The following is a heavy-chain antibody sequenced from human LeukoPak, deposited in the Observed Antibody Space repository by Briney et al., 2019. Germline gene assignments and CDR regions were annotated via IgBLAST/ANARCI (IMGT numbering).Heavy chain of an antibody. Sequence: KPGGSLRLSCAASGFTFSDYYMSWIRQAPGKGLEWVSYISSSSSYTNYADSVKGRFTISRDNAKNSLYLQMNSLRAEDTAVYYCARYRWPRRATNWFDPWGQGTLVTVSS. CDR2: ISSSSSYT. V-gene: IGHV3-11*06. CDR3: ARYRWPRRATNWFDP. J-gene: IGHJ5*02. D-gene: IGHD1-26*01. CDR1: GFTFSDYY.